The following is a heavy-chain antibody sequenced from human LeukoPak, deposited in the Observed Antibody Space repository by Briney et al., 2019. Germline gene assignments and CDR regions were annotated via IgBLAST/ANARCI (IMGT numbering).Heavy chain of an antibody. J-gene: IGHJ4*02. CDR3: ASGYDSYYFDY. CDR1: GFTFSSYS. D-gene: IGHD5-12*01. CDR2: TSSSSSYI. Sequence: GGSLRLSCAASGFTFSSYSMNWVRQAPGKGLEWVSSTSSSSSYIYYADSVKGRFTISRDNAKNSLYLQINSLRAEDTAVYYCASGYDSYYFDYWGQGTLVTVSS. V-gene: IGHV3-21*01.